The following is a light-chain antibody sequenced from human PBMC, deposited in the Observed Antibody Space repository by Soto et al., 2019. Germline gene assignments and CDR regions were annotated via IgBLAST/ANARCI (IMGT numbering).Light chain of an antibody. J-gene: IGLJ2*01. CDR1: SGHSSSA. CDR3: QTWGTGIQV. Sequence: QSVLTQSPSASASLGASVKLTCTLSSGHSSSAIAWHHQQPEKRPRYLMKLNIDGSHSKGDGIPDRFSGSGSGAERYLTISSLQSEDDADYYCQTWGTGIQVFGGGTKLTVL. V-gene: IGLV4-69*01. CDR2: LNIDGSH.